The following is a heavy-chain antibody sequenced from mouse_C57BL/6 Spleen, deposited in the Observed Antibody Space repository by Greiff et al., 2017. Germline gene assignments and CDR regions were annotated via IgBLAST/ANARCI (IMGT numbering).Heavy chain of an antibody. V-gene: IGHV1-64*01. D-gene: IGHD1-1*01. CDR2: IHPNSGST. J-gene: IGHJ4*01. Sequence: QVQLQQSGAELVKPGASVKLSCKASGYTFTSYWMHWVKQRPGQGLEWIGMIHPNSGSTNYNEKFKSKATLTVDNSSSTAYMQLSSLTSEDSAVYYLARDYYDSGYYAMDYWGQGTSGTVSS. CDR1: GYTFTSYW. CDR3: ARDYYDSGYYAMDY.